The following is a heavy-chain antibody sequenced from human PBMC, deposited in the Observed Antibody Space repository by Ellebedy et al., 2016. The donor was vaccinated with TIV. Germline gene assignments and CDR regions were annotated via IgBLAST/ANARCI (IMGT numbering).Heavy chain of an antibody. CDR2: VNHGRNT. V-gene: IGHV4-34*01. J-gene: IGHJ4*02. Sequence: GSLRLSXTVSGGSIRSYSWNWVRQPPGKGLEWIGEVNHGRNTNYNPSLKSRVTISVDTSKIQISLNMTSVTAADTAIYYCARGLPYGSGSYYFDYWGLGTLVTVSS. CDR1: GGSIRSYS. D-gene: IGHD3-10*01. CDR3: ARGLPYGSGSYYFDY.